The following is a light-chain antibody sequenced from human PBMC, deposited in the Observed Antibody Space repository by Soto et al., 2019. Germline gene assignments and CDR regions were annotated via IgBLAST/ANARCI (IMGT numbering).Light chain of an antibody. V-gene: IGKV4-1*01. CDR1: QSVLYNSNDKNY. J-gene: IGKJ2*01. CDR3: QQYYLTPYT. CDR2: WAS. Sequence: DIVMTQSPDSLAVSLGERATINCKSNQSVLYNSNDKNYLAWYQQKPGQPPALLIYWASSRASGVPDRFSGSGSGTDFALTISALQAEDVAVYFCQQYYLTPYTFGQGTKLEL.